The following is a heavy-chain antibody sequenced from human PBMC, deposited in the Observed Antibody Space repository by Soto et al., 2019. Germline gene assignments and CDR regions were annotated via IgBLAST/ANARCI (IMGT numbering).Heavy chain of an antibody. D-gene: IGHD6-13*01. CDR2: VYPGDSDT. CDR1: GYSFVNYW. Sequence: EVHLVQSEVEVTKPGESLKISCKVSGYSFVNYWIGWVRQMPGKGLEWIGNVYPGDSDTDYSPSFQGRVTISADKSITTTYLQWSSLQASDTAIYYCASQSLSSSAFDFWGQGTLVIVSS. V-gene: IGHV5-51*03. J-gene: IGHJ4*02. CDR3: ASQSLSSSAFDF.